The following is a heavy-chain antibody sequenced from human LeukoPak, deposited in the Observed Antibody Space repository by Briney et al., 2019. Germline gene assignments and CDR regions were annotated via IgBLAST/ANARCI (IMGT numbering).Heavy chain of an antibody. J-gene: IGHJ3*02. V-gene: IGHV4-61*01. D-gene: IGHD3-22*01. CDR3: ARAPRVTMIIVTPGAFDM. Sequence: SETLSLTCTVSTGSVSSGTYYWSWIRQPPGKGLEWIGYMYYNGSTNYNTSLKGRVTISVDTSKKRFSLKLSSVTAADTAMYYCARAPRVTMIIVTPGAFDMWGQGTMVTVSS. CDR2: MYYNGST. CDR1: TGSVSSGTYY.